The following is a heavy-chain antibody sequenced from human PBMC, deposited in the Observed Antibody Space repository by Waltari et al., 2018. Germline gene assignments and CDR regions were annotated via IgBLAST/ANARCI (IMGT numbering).Heavy chain of an antibody. V-gene: IGHV1-69*05. Sequence: QVQLVQSGAEVKKPGASVKVSCKASGYTFSSYAISWVRQAPGQGLEWMGGIIPIFGTANYEQKFQCRATITTDESTSTAYMELSSLRSEDTAVYYCARVGYYDISAFDIWGQGTIVTVSS. D-gene: IGHD3-22*01. CDR3: ARVGYYDISAFDI. CDR2: IIPIFGTA. CDR1: GYTFSSYA. J-gene: IGHJ3*02.